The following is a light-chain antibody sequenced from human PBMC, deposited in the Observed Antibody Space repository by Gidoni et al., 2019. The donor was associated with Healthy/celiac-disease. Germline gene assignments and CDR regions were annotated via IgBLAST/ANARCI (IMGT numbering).Light chain of an antibody. V-gene: IGKV1-5*03. J-gene: IGKJ1*01. Sequence: DIQMTQSPSTLSASVGDRVTITCRASQSISSWLAWYQQKPGKAPKRLIYKASSLESGVPSRFSGSGSGTEFTLTISSLQPEDFATYYCQQYNSYPGTCGQGTKVEIK. CDR3: QQYNSYPGT. CDR1: QSISSW. CDR2: KAS.